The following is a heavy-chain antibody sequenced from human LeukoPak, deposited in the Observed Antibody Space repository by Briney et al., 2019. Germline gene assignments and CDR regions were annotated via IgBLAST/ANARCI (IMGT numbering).Heavy chain of an antibody. CDR2: ISYDGSNK. CDR3: AREYTTYLVTSTHRPSY. D-gene: IGHD2-15*01. J-gene: IGHJ4*02. V-gene: IGHV3-30*04. Sequence: PGRSLRLSCAASGFTFSSYAMHWVRQAPGKGLEWVAVISYDGSNKYYADSVKGRFTIPRDNSKNTLYLQMHSLRAEDTAVYYCAREYTTYLVTSTHRPSYWGQGTLVTVSS. CDR1: GFTFSSYA.